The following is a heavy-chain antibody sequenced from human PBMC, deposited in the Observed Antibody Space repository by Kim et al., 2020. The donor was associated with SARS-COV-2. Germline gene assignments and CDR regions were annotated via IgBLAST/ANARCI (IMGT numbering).Heavy chain of an antibody. J-gene: IGHJ4*02. CDR3: ARAIRRVAAGSPVDY. V-gene: IGHV1-46*01. Sequence: QKFQGRVTMTRDTSTSTVYMELSSLRSEDTAVYYCARAIRRVAAGSPVDYWGQGTLVTVSS. D-gene: IGHD6-13*01.